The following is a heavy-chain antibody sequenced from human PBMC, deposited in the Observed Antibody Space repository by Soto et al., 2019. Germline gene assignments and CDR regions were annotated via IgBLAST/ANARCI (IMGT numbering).Heavy chain of an antibody. CDR3: ATVDRSVALVGWFDP. J-gene: IGHJ5*02. D-gene: IGHD2-8*02. CDR2: IIPVSGTA. CDR1: GGTFSSYV. Sequence: QVHLEQSGAEVKKPGSSVKVSCKFSGGTFSSYVIIWVRQAPGQGLEWMGGIIPVSGTANYAQKFHGRVTISSDVATNTAYMDLSSVRFDDTAVYYCATVDRSVALVGWFDPWGQGTLVTFSS. V-gene: IGHV1-69*01.